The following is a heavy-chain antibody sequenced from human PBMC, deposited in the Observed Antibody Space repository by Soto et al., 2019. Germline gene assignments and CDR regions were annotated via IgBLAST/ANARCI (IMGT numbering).Heavy chain of an antibody. J-gene: IGHJ4*02. CDR1: GGSISSYY. V-gene: IGHV4-59*01. CDR2: IYYSGST. Sequence: ETLSLTCTVSGGSISSYYWSWIRQPPGKGLEWIGYIYYSGSTNYNPSLKSRVTISVDTSKNQFSLKLSSVTAADTAVYYCARGDKQQMVYFDYWGQGNLVTGSS. D-gene: IGHD6-13*01. CDR3: ARGDKQQMVYFDY.